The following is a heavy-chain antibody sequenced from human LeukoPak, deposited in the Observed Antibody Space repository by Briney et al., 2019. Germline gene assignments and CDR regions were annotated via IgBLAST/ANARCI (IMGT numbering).Heavy chain of an antibody. CDR3: ARVPGIAVAGSVIRTYFDY. J-gene: IGHJ4*02. CDR2: IYHSGST. V-gene: IGHV4-4*02. CDR1: GGSISSSNW. D-gene: IGHD6-19*01. Sequence: SETLSLTCAVSGGSISSSNWWTWVRQPPGKGLEWIGEIYHSGSTNYNPSLKSRVTISVDKSKNQFSLKLNSVTAADTAVYYCARVPGIAVAGSVIRTYFDYWGQGTLVTVSS.